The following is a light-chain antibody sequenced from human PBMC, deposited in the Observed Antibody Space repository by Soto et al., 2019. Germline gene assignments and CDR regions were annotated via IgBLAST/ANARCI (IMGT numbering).Light chain of an antibody. CDR1: SSDVGGYNF. Sequence: QSVLTQPPSASGSPGQSVTISCTGTSSDVGGYNFVSWYQQHPGKAPKLMIYEVSERPSGVPDRFSGSKSGNTASLTVSGLQAEDEADYYCSSYAGSNFVVFGGGTKLTVL. CDR2: EVS. CDR3: SSYAGSNFVV. V-gene: IGLV2-8*01. J-gene: IGLJ2*01.